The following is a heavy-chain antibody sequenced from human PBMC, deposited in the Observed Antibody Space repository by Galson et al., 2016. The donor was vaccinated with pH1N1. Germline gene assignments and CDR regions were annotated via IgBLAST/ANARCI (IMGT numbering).Heavy chain of an antibody. J-gene: IGHJ2*01. CDR3: ARDRFSDNWYFDL. CDR1: GFTFSNYA. D-gene: IGHD3-10*01. Sequence: SLRLSCAASGFTFSNYAIHWVRQAPGKGLEWVAVISFDGRNEYYADSVKGRFTIYRDNSKNTMYLQMNSLRAEDTAVYYCARDRFSDNWYFDLWGRGTLVTVSS. CDR2: ISFDGRNE. V-gene: IGHV3-30*04.